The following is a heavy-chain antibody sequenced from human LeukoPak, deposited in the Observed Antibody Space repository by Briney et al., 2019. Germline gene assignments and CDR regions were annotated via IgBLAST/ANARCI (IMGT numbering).Heavy chain of an antibody. V-gene: IGHV6-1*01. Sequence: SQTLSLTCAISGDSVSSNSAAWNWLRQSPSRGLEWLGRTYYRSKWYNDYAVSVKSRISINPDTSKNQFSLQLNSVTPEDTAVYYCARDSGPQGWIQSSSVEYWGQGTPVTVSS. CDR2: TYYRSKWYN. CDR3: ARDSGPQGWIQSSSVEY. J-gene: IGHJ4*02. D-gene: IGHD5-18*01. CDR1: GDSVSSNSAA.